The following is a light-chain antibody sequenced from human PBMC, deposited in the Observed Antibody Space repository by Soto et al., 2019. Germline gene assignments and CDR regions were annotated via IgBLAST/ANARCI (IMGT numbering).Light chain of an antibody. V-gene: IGKV1-39*01. CDR1: QGVSGY. CDR3: QQTYSTPPYT. J-gene: IGKJ2*01. Sequence: DIQMTQSPSSLSASVRDRVTITCRASQGVSGYLHWYQVKPGKAPKLLIYNAASLQSGVPSRFSGSGYGTAFSLTISSLQPEDFGTYYCQQTYSTPPYTFGQGTKLEI. CDR2: NAA.